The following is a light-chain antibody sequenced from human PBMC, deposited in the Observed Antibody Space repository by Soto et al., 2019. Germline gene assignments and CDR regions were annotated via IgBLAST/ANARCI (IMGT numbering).Light chain of an antibody. Sequence: QSALTQPPSASGSPGQSVTISCTGTSSDVGAYKYVSWYQQYPGKAPKLMIYEVTKRPSGVTDRFSGSKSGNTASLTVSGLQAEDEADYYCTSYVGNDIWVFGGGTEVTVL. V-gene: IGLV2-8*01. CDR3: TSYVGNDIWV. CDR1: SSDVGAYKY. J-gene: IGLJ3*02. CDR2: EVT.